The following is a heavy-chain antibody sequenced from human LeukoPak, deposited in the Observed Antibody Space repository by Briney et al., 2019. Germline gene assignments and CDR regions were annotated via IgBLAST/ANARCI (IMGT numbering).Heavy chain of an antibody. Sequence: ASVKVSCKASGYTFTSYSISWVRQAPGQGLEWMGWISAYNGNTNYAQKLQGRVTMTTDTSTSTAYMELRSLRSDDTAVYYCACRGEVGATSSFSPYFDYWGQGTLVTASS. D-gene: IGHD1-26*01. J-gene: IGHJ4*02. CDR3: ACRGEVGATSSFSPYFDY. CDR2: ISAYNGNT. CDR1: GYTFTSYS. V-gene: IGHV1-18*04.